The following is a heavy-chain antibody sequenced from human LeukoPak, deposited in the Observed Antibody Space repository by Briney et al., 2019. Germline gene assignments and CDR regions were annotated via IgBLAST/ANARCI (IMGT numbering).Heavy chain of an antibody. D-gene: IGHD3-16*02. CDR1: GYTFTSYG. V-gene: IGHV1-18*01. Sequence: SXXVSCKASGYTFTSYGISWVRQAPGQGLEWMGWISAYNGNTNYAQKRQGRVTMTTDTSTSTAYMELRSLRSDDTAVYYCARGPDHLRLGELSHEMAAEYFQHWGQGTLVTVSS. J-gene: IGHJ1*01. CDR2: ISAYNGNT. CDR3: ARGPDHLRLGELSHEMAAEYFQH.